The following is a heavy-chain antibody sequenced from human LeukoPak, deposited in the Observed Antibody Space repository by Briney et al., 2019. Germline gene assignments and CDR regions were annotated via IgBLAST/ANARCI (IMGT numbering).Heavy chain of an antibody. CDR1: GGSISTTYYY. D-gene: IGHD2-2*01. Sequence: SEALSLTCTVSGGSISTTYYYWGWIRQPPGKGLEWIGSIYYSGSTYFNPSLKSRVTISLDTSKNHFSLKLTSVTAADTAMYYCARVDCSSTSCYASDYWGQGALVTVSS. V-gene: IGHV4-39*07. CDR2: IYYSGST. CDR3: ARVDCSSTSCYASDY. J-gene: IGHJ4*02.